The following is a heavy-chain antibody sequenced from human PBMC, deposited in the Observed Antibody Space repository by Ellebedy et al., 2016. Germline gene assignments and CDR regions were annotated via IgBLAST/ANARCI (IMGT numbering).Heavy chain of an antibody. D-gene: IGHD5-24*01. J-gene: IGHJ3*02. CDR2: IKQDGSDN. Sequence: GGSLRLSXVASGFTFSAFWMSWFRQAPGKGLEWVANIKQDGSDNNYVDYVKGRFTISRDTSKNSLYLQMNSLRVDDTAVYYCVRDGDGYNFDAFAIWGQGTVVTVSS. CDR1: GFTFSAFW. CDR3: VRDGDGYNFDAFAI. V-gene: IGHV3-7*04.